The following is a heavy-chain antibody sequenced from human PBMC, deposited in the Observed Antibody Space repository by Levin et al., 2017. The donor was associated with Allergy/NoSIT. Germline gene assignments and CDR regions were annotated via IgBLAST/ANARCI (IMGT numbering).Heavy chain of an antibody. CDR2: ISGSGGGT. D-gene: IGHD1-26*01. CDR3: AKDRAGSGSYYHGY. Sequence: GESLKISCAASGFTFSSYAMSWVRQAPGKGLEWVSAISGSGGGTYYADPVKGRFTISRDNSKNTLYLQMNSLRAEDTAVYYCAKDRAGSGSYYHGYWGQGTLVTVSS. CDR1: GFTFSSYA. J-gene: IGHJ4*02. V-gene: IGHV3-23*01.